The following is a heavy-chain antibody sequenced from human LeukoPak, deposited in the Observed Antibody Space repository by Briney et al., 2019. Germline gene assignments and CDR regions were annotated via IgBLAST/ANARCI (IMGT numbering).Heavy chain of an antibody. CDR3: ARGYSSGYYEELY. CDR1: GGSISSGGYY. D-gene: IGHD3-22*01. J-gene: IGHJ4*02. V-gene: IGHV4-31*03. CDR2: IYYSGST. Sequence: PSETLSLTCTVSGGSISSGGYYWSWIRQHPGKGLEWIGYIYYSGSTYYNPSLKSRVTISVDTSKNQFSLKLSSVTAADTAVYYCARGYSSGYYEELYWGQGTLVTVSS.